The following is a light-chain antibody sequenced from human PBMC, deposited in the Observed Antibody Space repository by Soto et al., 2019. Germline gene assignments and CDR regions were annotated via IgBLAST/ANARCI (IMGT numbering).Light chain of an antibody. J-gene: IGKJ1*01. CDR3: LQHNSYPWT. CDR2: AAS. CDR1: QGLRND. V-gene: IGKV1-17*01. Sequence: DIQMTQSPSSLSASVGDRVTITCRASQGLRNDLGWYQQRQGKAPKRLIYAASSLQIGVPSRFSGSGSGTEFTLTISSLQPEDFATYYCLQHNSYPWTFGQGTKVEMK.